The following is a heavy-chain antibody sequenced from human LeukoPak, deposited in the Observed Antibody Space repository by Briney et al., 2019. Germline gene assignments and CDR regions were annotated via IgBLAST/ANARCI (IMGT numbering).Heavy chain of an antibody. D-gene: IGHD2-2*01. CDR2: IKSKTDGGTT. J-gene: IGHJ4*02. V-gene: IGHV3-15*01. CDR1: GFTFSNAW. Sequence: GGSLRLSCAASGFTFSNAWMSWVRQAPGKGLEWVGHIKSKTDGGTTDYAAPVKGRFTIPRDDSKNTLYLQMNSLKAEDAAVYYCTTEYCSSTSCASDYWGQGTLVTVSS. CDR3: TTEYCSSTSCASDY.